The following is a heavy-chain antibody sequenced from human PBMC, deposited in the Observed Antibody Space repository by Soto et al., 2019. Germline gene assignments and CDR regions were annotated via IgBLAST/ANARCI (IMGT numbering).Heavy chain of an antibody. CDR1: GGSITSHY. CDR2: IHHSGST. CDR3: ARHLVCTSPCALDV. J-gene: IGHJ6*02. Sequence: PSETLSLTCSVSGGSITSHYCSWFRQPPGKGLEWIGYIHHSGSTSYNPSLKSRVTMSVDTSKNHFSLKVNSVTAADTALYYCARHLVCTSPCALDVWGQGTTVTVSS. V-gene: IGHV4-59*08.